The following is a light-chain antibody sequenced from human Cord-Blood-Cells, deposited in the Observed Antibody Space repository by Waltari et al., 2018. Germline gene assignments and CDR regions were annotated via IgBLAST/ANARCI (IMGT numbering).Light chain of an antibody. J-gene: IGKJ2*01. Sequence: DIQMTQSPSSLSASLGDRVTITCRASQSISSYLNWYQQKPGKAPKLLIYAASSLQSGVPSRFSGSGSGTDFTLTINSLQPEDFATYYCQQSYSTPYTFGQGTKLESK. CDR1: QSISSY. CDR2: AAS. V-gene: IGKV1-39*01. CDR3: QQSYSTPYT.